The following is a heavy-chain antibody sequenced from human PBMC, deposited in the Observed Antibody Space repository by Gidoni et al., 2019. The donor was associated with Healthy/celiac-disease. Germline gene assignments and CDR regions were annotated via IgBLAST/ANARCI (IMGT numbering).Heavy chain of an antibody. CDR3: ARQTSNDYGDYGDFDY. CDR2: IYYSGST. J-gene: IGHJ4*02. Sequence: QLQLQESGPGLVKPSETLYLTCTVSGGSISSSSYYWGWIRQPPGKGLEWIGSIYYSGSTYYNPSLKSRVTISVDTSKNQFSLKLSSVTAADTAVYYCARQTSNDYGDYGDFDYWGQGTLVTVSS. D-gene: IGHD4-17*01. CDR1: GGSISSSSYY. V-gene: IGHV4-39*01.